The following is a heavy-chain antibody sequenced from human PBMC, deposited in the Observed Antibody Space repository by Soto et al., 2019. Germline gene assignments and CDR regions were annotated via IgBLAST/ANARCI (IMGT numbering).Heavy chain of an antibody. Sequence: EVQLVESGGGLVKPGGSLRLSCAASGFTFSSYSMNWVRQAPGKGLEWVSSINYKSHIDYADSVKGRFTISRDNADNSLYLQLISLRPEDTAVYFCARDLIYAGYYYYVDVWGIGTTVTVS. CDR1: GFTFSSYS. V-gene: IGHV3-21*01. CDR3: ARDLIYAGYYYYVDV. J-gene: IGHJ6*03. CDR2: INYKSHI. D-gene: IGHD3-10*01.